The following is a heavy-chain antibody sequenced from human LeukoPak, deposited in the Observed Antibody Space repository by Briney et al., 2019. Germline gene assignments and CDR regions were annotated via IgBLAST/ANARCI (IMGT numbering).Heavy chain of an antibody. CDR2: IYSGGST. CDR1: GFTVSGNY. D-gene: IGHD3-10*01. Sequence: GGSLRLSCAASGFTVSGNYMSWVRQAPGKGLEWVSVIYSGGSTHYADSVKGRFTISRDNSKNMLYLQMNSLRAEDTAMFYCARMRGPGGDPFDIWGQGTMVTVSS. CDR3: ARMRGPGGDPFDI. J-gene: IGHJ3*02. V-gene: IGHV3-53*01.